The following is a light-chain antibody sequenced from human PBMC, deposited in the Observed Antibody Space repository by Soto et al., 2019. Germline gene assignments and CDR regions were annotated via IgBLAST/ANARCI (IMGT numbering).Light chain of an antibody. CDR3: QQRSNWPQWT. J-gene: IGKJ1*01. CDR2: DAS. CDR1: ESVSYY. Sequence: EIVLTQSPATLSLSPGERATLSCRASESVSYYLAWYQQKPGQAPRLLIYDASNRATGIPARFSGSGSGTAFTLTISSLEPEDFAVYYCQQRSNWPQWTFGQGTKVEI. V-gene: IGKV3-11*01.